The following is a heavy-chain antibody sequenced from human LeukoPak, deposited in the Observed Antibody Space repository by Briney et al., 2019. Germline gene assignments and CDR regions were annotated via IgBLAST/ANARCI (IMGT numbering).Heavy chain of an antibody. CDR1: GGSISSSSYY. V-gene: IGHV4-39*01. J-gene: IGHJ4*02. CDR2: IYYRGST. Sequence: PSETLSLTCTVSGGSISSSSYYWGWIRQPPGKGLEWIGSIYYRGSTYYNPSLKSRVTISVDTSKNQFSLKLSSVTAADTAVYYCARRYDFWSGYFDYWGQGTLVTVSS. CDR3: ARRYDFWSGYFDY. D-gene: IGHD3-3*01.